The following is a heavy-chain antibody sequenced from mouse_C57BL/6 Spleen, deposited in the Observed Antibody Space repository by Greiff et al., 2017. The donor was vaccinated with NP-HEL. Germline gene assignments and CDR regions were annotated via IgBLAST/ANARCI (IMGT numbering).Heavy chain of an antibody. CDR3: DIPSMDGYYPYAMDY. D-gene: IGHD2-3*01. V-gene: IGHV14-2*01. CDR1: GFNIKDYY. J-gene: IGHJ4*01. Sequence: EVQLQQSGAELVKPGASVKLSCTASGFNIKDYYMHWVKQRTEQGLEWIGRIDPEDGETKYAPKFQGKATITADTSSNTAYLQLSSLTSEENAVYECDIPSMDGYYPYAMDYWGQGTSVTVSS. CDR2: IDPEDGET.